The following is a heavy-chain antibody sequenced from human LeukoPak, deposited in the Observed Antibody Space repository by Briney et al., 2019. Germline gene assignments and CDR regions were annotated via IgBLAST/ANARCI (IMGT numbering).Heavy chain of an antibody. D-gene: IGHD3-3*01. CDR1: GFTFSSYS. V-gene: IGHV3-30*03. Sequence: GGSLKLSCAASGFTFSSYSMNWVRQAPGKGLEWVAVISYDGSNKYYADSVKGRFTISRDNSKNTLYLQMNSLRAEDTAVYYCARDLGAYDFWSGYSYYYYGMDVWGQGTTVTVSS. J-gene: IGHJ6*02. CDR2: ISYDGSNK. CDR3: ARDLGAYDFWSGYSYYYYGMDV.